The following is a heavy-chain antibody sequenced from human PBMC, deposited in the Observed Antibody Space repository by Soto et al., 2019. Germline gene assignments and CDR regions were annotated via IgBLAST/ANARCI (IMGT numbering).Heavy chain of an antibody. CDR1: GFTFSSYA. Sequence: GGSLRLSCAASGFTFSSYAMSWVRQAPGKGLEWVSAISGSGGSTYYADSVKGRFTISRDNSKNTLYLQMNSLSAEDTGVYYCAKDPSYYGSGSFHYYYGMNVWGQGTKVTVSS. V-gene: IGHV3-23*01. CDR3: AKDPSYYGSGSFHYYYGMNV. CDR2: ISGSGGST. D-gene: IGHD3-10*01. J-gene: IGHJ6*02.